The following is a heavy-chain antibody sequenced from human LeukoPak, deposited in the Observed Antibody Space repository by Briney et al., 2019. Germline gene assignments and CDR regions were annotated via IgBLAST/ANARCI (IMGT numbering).Heavy chain of an antibody. CDR3: ARGRYDSSWSRFDY. D-gene: IGHD6-13*01. Sequence: MPSETLSLTCTVSGGSISSDYWSWIRQPPGKGLEWIGYIYYSGSTNYNLSLKSRVTISVGTSKNQFSLKLSSVTAADTAVYYCARGRYDSSWSRFDYWGQGTLVTVSS. J-gene: IGHJ4*02. V-gene: IGHV4-59*01. CDR1: GGSISSDY. CDR2: IYYSGST.